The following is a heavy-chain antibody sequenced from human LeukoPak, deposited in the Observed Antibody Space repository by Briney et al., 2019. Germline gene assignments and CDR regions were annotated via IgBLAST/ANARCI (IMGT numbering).Heavy chain of an antibody. V-gene: IGHV3-30*18. CDR1: GFTFSSYD. CDR2: ISYDASNK. Sequence: GGSLRLSCAASGFTFSSYDVHWVRQAPGKGLEWVAVISYDASNKYYADSVKGRFTISRDNAKNTLYPQMNSLRAEDTAVYYCAKGLGAIYAFDIWGQGTMVTVSS. D-gene: IGHD1-26*01. J-gene: IGHJ3*02. CDR3: AKGLGAIYAFDI.